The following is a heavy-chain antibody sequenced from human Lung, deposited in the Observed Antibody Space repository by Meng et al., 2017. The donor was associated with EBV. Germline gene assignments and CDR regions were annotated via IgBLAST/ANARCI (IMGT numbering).Heavy chain of an antibody. CDR3: ARPSIAVAGWDY. J-gene: IGHJ2*01. V-gene: IGHV4-30-4*01. Sequence: QGQLQESRPGLGKPSQTLSLTCTVSGGSISSGDYYWSWIRQPPGKGLEWIGYIYYSGSTYYNPSLKSRVTISVDTSKNQFSLKLSSVTAADTAVYYCARPSIAVAGWDYWGRGTLVTVSS. D-gene: IGHD6-19*01. CDR1: GGSISSGDYY. CDR2: IYYSGST.